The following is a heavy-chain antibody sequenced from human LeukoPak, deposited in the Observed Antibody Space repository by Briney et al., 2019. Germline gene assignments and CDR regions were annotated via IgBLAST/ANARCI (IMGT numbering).Heavy chain of an antibody. CDR3: ARTQLNGSRAP. Sequence: GGSLRLSCGASGFTFSNYAMSWVRQAPGKGLEWVSGISDSGSTAFYADSVKGRFTSSRDNPKSTLYLQMNGLRADDTAVYYCARTQLNGSRAPWGQGTLVTVSS. D-gene: IGHD3-10*01. V-gene: IGHV3-23*01. J-gene: IGHJ5*02. CDR1: GFTFSNYA. CDR2: ISDSGSTA.